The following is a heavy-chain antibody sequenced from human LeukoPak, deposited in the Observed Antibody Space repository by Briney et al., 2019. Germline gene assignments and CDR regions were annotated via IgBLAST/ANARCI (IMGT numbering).Heavy chain of an antibody. D-gene: IGHD2-2*01. CDR3: ARHPYCSSTSCLRGTNWFDP. CDR2: INHSGST. Sequence: SETLSLTCAVYGGSFSGYYWSWIRQPPGKGLEWIGEINHSGSTNYNPSLKSRVTISVDTSKNQFSLKLSSVTAADTAAYYCARHPYCSSTSCLRGTNWFDPWGQGTLVTVSS. CDR1: GGSFSGYY. V-gene: IGHV4-34*01. J-gene: IGHJ5*02.